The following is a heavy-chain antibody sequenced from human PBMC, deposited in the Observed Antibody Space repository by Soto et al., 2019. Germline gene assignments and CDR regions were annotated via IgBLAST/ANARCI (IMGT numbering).Heavy chain of an antibody. V-gene: IGHV4-30-4*01. J-gene: IGHJ3*02. D-gene: IGHD3-16*02. Sequence: QVQLQESGPGLVKPSQTLSLTCTVSGGSISSGDYYWSWIRQPPGKGLEWIGYIYYSGSTYYNPSLKSRVTISVDTSKNQFSLKLSSVTAADTAVYYCARDNYDYVWGSYPNDAFDIWGQGTMVTVSS. CDR3: ARDNYDYVWGSYPNDAFDI. CDR2: IYYSGST. CDR1: GGSISSGDYY.